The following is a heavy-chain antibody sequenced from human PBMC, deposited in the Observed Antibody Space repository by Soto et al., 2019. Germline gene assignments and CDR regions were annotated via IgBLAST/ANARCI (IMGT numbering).Heavy chain of an antibody. Sequence: EVQLVESGGGLVQPGRSLRLSCAASGFTFDDYAMHWVRQAPGKCLEWVSGISWNRGSIGYADSVKGRFTISRDNAKKSLYLQMNSLRAEDTALYYCAKGVAGWYYFDYWGQGTLVTVSS. D-gene: IGHD3-3*01. V-gene: IGHV3-9*01. J-gene: IGHJ4*02. CDR3: AKGVAGWYYFDY. CDR1: GFTFDDYA. CDR2: ISWNRGSI.